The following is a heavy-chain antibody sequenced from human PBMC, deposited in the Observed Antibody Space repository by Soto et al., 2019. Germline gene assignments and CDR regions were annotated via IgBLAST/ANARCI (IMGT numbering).Heavy chain of an antibody. CDR2: IYYSGST. V-gene: IGHV4-30-4*01. D-gene: IGHD6-6*01. Sequence: SETLSLTCTVSGGSISSGDYYWSWIRQPPGKGLEWIGYIYYSGSTYYNPSLKSRVTITVDTSKNQFSLKLSSVTAADTAVYYCARSPKGIAARSPFDYWGQGTLVTVSS. J-gene: IGHJ4*02. CDR1: GGSISSGDYY. CDR3: ARSPKGIAARSPFDY.